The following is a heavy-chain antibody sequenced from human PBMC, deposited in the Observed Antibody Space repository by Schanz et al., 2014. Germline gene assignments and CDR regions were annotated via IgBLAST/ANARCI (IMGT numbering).Heavy chain of an antibody. J-gene: IGHJ3*02. Sequence: QLMQSGSEVRKPGASVKVSCKASGGTFSSYTINWVRQAPGQGLEWMGRIIPILGITNVAQTCQDRVTITADKSTSTAYMELSRLRSEDTAVYYCARGLGDERWLDLNEAFDIWGQGTIVTVSS. V-gene: IGHV1-69*04. CDR1: GGTFSSYT. CDR2: IIPILGIT. CDR3: ARGLGDERWLDLNEAFDI. D-gene: IGHD6-19*01.